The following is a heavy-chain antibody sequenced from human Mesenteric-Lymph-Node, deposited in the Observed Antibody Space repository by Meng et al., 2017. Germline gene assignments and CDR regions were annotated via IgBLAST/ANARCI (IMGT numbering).Heavy chain of an antibody. CDR3: ARGQKHYFAMDV. Sequence: SCAISGDSVSRNSAAWNRSRQSPSRGLEWLGRTYCESKCYNDYAVSVESRITINPDTSKNQFSLQLRSVTPEDTAIYYCARGQKHYFAMDVWGQGTTVTVSS. V-gene: IGHV6-1*01. J-gene: IGHJ6*02. CDR1: GDSVSRNSAA. CDR2: TYCESKCYN.